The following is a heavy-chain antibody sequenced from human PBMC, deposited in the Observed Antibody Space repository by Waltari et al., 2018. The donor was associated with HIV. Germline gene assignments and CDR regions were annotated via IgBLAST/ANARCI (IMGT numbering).Heavy chain of an antibody. D-gene: IGHD3-10*01. CDR3: ARDIYYGSVGY. J-gene: IGHJ4*02. CDR1: GYTFTSYA. Sequence: QVQLVQSGAEVKKPGASVKVSCKASGYTFTSYAMHWVRQAPGQRLGWMGWINVGNGNTKNSRKFQGRVTITRDTSGSTAYMELSSLRTEDTAGYYCARDIYYGSVGYWGQGTLVTVSS. V-gene: IGHV1-3*01. CDR2: INVGNGNT.